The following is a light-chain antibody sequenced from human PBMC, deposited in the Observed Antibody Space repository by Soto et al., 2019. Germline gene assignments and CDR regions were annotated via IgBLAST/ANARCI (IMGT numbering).Light chain of an antibody. CDR2: GAS. V-gene: IGKV3D-15*01. Sequence: IRLKNYRAKLPVSPCECGTLCCRASQSVSSNLAWHQQRPGQAPRLLIYGASTRATGVPARFSGGGSGTEFTLTITILQSEDFAVYWCQQHNNWPLTFGPGTRLEIK. CDR1: QSVSSN. CDR3: QQHNNWPLT. J-gene: IGKJ5*01.